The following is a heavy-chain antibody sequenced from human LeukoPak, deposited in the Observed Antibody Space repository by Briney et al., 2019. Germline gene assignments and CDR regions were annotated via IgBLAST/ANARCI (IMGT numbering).Heavy chain of an antibody. D-gene: IGHD2-2*02. CDR2: FNPEDGET. V-gene: IGHV1-24*01. J-gene: IGHJ4*02. CDR3: ARDPPTQYCSSTSCYTGGLDY. Sequence: ASVKVSCKVSGYIFTELSMHWVRQAPGQGLEWMGGFNPEDGETFYAQKFQGRVNMTEDTSTDTAYMELRSLRSDDTAVYYCARDPPTQYCSSTSCYTGGLDYWGQGTLVTVSS. CDR1: GYIFTELS.